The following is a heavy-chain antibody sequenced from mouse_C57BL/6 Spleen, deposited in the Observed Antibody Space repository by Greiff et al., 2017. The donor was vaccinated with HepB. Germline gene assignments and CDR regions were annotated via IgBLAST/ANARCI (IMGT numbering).Heavy chain of an antibody. Sequence: QVQLKESGAELAKPGASVKLSCKASGYTFTSYWMHWVKQRPGQGLEWIGYINPSSGYTKYNQKFKDKATLTADKSSSTAYMQMSSLTSEDSAVYYCARSITTVPGDAMGYWGQGTSVTVSS. J-gene: IGHJ4*01. D-gene: IGHD1-1*01. V-gene: IGHV1-7*01. CDR2: INPSSGYT. CDR1: GYTFTSYW. CDR3: ARSITTVPGDAMGY.